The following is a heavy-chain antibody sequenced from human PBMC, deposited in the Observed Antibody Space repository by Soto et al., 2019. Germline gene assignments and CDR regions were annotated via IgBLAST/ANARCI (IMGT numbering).Heavy chain of an antibody. Sequence: QVQLQQWGAGLLKPSETLSLTCAVYGGSFSGYYWSWIRQPPGKGLEWIGEINHSGSTNYNPSLKSRVTISVDTSKNQFSLKLSSVTAADTAVYYCARGISSSLPAAQPFDYWGQGTLVTVSS. J-gene: IGHJ4*02. D-gene: IGHD2-2*01. CDR1: GGSFSGYY. V-gene: IGHV4-34*01. CDR2: INHSGST. CDR3: ARGISSSLPAAQPFDY.